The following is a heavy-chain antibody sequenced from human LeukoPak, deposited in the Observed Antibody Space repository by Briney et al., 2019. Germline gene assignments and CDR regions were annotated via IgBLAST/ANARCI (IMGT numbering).Heavy chain of an antibody. D-gene: IGHD7-27*01. Sequence: SETLSLTCAVYGGSFSGYYWSWIRQPPGKGLEWIGEINHSGSTNYNPSLKSRVTISVDTSKNQFSLKLSSVTAADTAVYYCVRGLTGEYYFDYWGQGTLVTVSS. CDR2: INHSGST. J-gene: IGHJ4*02. CDR3: VRGLTGEYYFDY. CDR1: GGSFSGYY. V-gene: IGHV4-34*01.